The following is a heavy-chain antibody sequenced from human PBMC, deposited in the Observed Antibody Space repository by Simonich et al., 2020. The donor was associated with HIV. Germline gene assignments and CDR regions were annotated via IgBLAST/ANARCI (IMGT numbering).Heavy chain of an antibody. D-gene: IGHD4-17*01. J-gene: IGHJ4*02. Sequence: QVQLQQWGAGLLKPSETLSLTCAVYGGSFSGYYWSWTRQPPGKGREWIGEINHSGSTNYNPSLKSRVTISVDTSKNQFSLKLSSVTAADTAVYYCARRHPTAVTTPYFDYWGQGTLVTVSS. V-gene: IGHV4-34*01. CDR3: ARRHPTAVTTPYFDY. CDR2: INHSGST. CDR1: GGSFSGYY.